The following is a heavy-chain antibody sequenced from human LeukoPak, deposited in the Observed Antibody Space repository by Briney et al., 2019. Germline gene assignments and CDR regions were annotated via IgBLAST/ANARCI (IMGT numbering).Heavy chain of an antibody. Sequence: PGGSLRLSCAASGFTFSRYWMSWVRQAPGRGLEWVANIKHDGSQKYYVDSVKGRITISRDNAKNSLYLQMNSLAAEDTAVYYCAREIPQQLVAMDVWGQGTTVTVSS. D-gene: IGHD6-13*01. V-gene: IGHV3-7*03. CDR2: IKHDGSQK. CDR3: AREIPQQLVAMDV. CDR1: GFTFSRYW. J-gene: IGHJ6*02.